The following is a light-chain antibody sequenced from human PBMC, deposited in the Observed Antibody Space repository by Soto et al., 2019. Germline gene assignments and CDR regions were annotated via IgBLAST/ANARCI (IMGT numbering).Light chain of an antibody. V-gene: IGKV3-20*01. CDR2: GAS. CDR3: QQYGSSPWG. Sequence: VLTQSPCTLSLSPGERATLSCRASQSVSSSYLAWYQQKPGQAPRLLIYGASSRATGIPDRFSGSGSGTDFTLTISRLEPEDFAVYYCQQYGSSPWGFGQGTKVDIK. CDR1: QSVSSSY. J-gene: IGKJ1*01.